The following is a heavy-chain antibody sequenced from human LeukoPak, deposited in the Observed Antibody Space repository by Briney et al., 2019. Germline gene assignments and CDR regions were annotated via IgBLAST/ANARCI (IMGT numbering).Heavy chain of an antibody. D-gene: IGHD5-12*01. CDR3: ARERYGGYDFDY. V-gene: IGHV3-48*02. CDR2: ISSSSSTI. CDR1: GFTFSSCT. J-gene: IGHJ4*02. Sequence: GGSLRLSGAASGFTFSSCTMNWVRQAPGKGLEWVSCISSSSSTIYYADSVKGRFTISRDNAKNSLFLQMNSLRHEDTAVYYCARERYGGYDFDYWGLGTLVTVSS.